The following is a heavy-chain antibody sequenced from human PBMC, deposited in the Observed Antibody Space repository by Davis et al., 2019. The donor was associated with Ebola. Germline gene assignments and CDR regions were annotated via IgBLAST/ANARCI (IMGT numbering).Heavy chain of an antibody. V-gene: IGHV1-2*06. CDR1: GYTSTGYY. CDR3: ARDLIVGATDY. D-gene: IGHD1-26*01. J-gene: IGHJ4*02. CDR2: INPNSGGT. Sequence: AASVKVSCKASGYTSTGYYMHWVRQAPGQGLEWMGRINPNSGGTNYAQKLQGRVTMTTDTSTSTAYMELRSLRSDDTAVYYCARDLIVGATDYWGQGTLVTVSS.